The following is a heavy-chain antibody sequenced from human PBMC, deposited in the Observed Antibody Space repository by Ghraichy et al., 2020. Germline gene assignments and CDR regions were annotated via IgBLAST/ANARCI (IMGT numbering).Heavy chain of an antibody. J-gene: IGHJ5*02. Sequence: SETLSLTCAVYGGSFSGYYWSWIRQPPGKGLEWIGEINHSGSTNYNPSLKSRVTISVDTSKNQFSLKLSSVTAADTAVYYCARHGYSSSWYWGGRWFDPWGQGTLVTVSS. CDR3: ARHGYSSSWYWGGRWFDP. D-gene: IGHD6-13*01. CDR2: INHSGST. CDR1: GGSFSGYY. V-gene: IGHV4-34*01.